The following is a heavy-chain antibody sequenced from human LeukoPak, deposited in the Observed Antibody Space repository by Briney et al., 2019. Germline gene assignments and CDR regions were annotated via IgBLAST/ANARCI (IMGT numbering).Heavy chain of an antibody. CDR3: ARAYIVGSIRYYFDS. CDR2: VYTSGST. D-gene: IGHD5-12*01. V-gene: IGHV4-4*07. Sequence: SETLSLTCTVSGGSLSGYYWSWIRQSAGKGLEFLGRVYTSGSTLYNPSLESRVTFSVDTSKNQFSLRLNSVTAADTATYYCARAYIVGSIRYYFDSWGQGSLVTVSS. CDR1: GGSLSGYY. J-gene: IGHJ4*02.